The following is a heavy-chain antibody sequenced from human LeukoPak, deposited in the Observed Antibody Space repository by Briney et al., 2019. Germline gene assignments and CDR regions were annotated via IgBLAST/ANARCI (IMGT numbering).Heavy chain of an antibody. V-gene: IGHV4-34*01. Sequence: SETLSLTCAVYGGSFSGYYWSWIRQPPGKGLEWIGEINHSGSTNYNPSLKSRVTISVDTSKNQFSLKLSSVTAADTAVYYCARQWLQSSFDYWGQGTLVTVSS. D-gene: IGHD5-24*01. CDR1: GGSFSGYY. CDR3: ARQWLQSSFDY. J-gene: IGHJ4*02. CDR2: INHSGST.